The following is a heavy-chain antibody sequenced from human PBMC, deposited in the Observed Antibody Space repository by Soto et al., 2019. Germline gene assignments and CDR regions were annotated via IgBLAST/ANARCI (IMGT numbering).Heavy chain of an antibody. Sequence: PGGSLRLSCAASGFTFSSYAMSWVRQAPGKGLEWVSAISGSGGSTYYADSVKGRFTISRDNSKNTLYLQMNSLRAEDTAVYYCAKMGSIQLWFEDWFDPWGQGTLVTVSS. CDR3: AKMGSIQLWFEDWFDP. CDR2: ISGSGGST. D-gene: IGHD5-18*01. CDR1: GFTFSSYA. V-gene: IGHV3-23*01. J-gene: IGHJ5*02.